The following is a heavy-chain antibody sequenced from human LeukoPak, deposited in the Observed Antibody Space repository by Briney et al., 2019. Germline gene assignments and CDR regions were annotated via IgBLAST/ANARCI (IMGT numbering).Heavy chain of an antibody. CDR1: GFTVSDSF. Sequence: GGSLRLSCAASGFTVSDSFMTWVRQAPGKGLEWVSVIYVAGSTYYADSVKGRFTISRDNSKNTLYLQMNSLRAEDTAVYYCASLRTTPYGMDVWGQGTTVTVSS. CDR3: ASLRTTPYGMDV. D-gene: IGHD3-16*02. V-gene: IGHV3-53*01. CDR2: IYVAGST. J-gene: IGHJ6*02.